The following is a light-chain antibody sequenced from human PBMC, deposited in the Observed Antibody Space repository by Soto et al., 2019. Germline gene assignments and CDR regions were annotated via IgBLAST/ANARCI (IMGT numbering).Light chain of an antibody. CDR1: QSVIRW. CDR3: QQYYSYPYN. V-gene: IGKV1-5*01. J-gene: IGKJ2*01. Sequence: DIQMTQSPSTLSASVGDRVTITCRASQSVIRWLAWYQQKPGKAPKFLIYDASSLETGVPSRFSGSGSLTEFTRTISSLHPDDFATYHCQQYYSYPYNVVQGTKLEIK. CDR2: DAS.